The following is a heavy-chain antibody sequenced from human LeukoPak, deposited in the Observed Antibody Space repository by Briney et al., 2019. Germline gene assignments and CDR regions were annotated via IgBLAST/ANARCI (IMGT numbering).Heavy chain of an antibody. V-gene: IGHV1-24*01. CDR1: GYTLTDLY. CDR2: FDPLDGNT. Sequence: GASVKLTFKVSGYTLTDLYIYWVRQAPGKGLEWMGCFDPLDGNTIYAQKFQIRVTMTEDTSTDIASMELSSLRSEDTAVYYCATRWAPAAEECWFDAWGKGTPVTVSS. CDR3: ATRWAPAAEECWFDA. J-gene: IGHJ5*01. D-gene: IGHD2-15*01.